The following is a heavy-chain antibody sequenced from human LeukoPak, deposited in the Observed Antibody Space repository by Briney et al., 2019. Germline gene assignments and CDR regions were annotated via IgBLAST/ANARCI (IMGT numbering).Heavy chain of an antibody. CDR3: ARLTSYDTSKRGFDY. D-gene: IGHD3-22*01. V-gene: IGHV4-39*01. J-gene: IGHJ4*02. Sequence: SETLSLTCTVSGGSISSSSHYWGWIRQPPGKGLEWIGTVFYSGSTYYTPSLKGRVTISVDTFKNQFSLKLTSVTAADTAVYYCARLTSYDTSKRGFDYWGQGTLVTVSS. CDR1: GGSISSSSHY. CDR2: VFYSGST.